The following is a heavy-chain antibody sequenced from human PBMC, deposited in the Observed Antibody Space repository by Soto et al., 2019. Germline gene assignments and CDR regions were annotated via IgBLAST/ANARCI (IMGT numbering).Heavy chain of an antibody. V-gene: IGHV3-30*03. J-gene: IGHJ4*02. CDR2: ISYDGSNK. CDR3: AIYSSGWYPLGY. Sequence: QVQLVESGGGVVQPGRSLRLSCAASGFTFSSYGMHWVRQAPGKGLEWVAVISYDGSNKYYADSVKGRFTISRDNSKNTLYLQMNSLRAEDTAVYYCAIYSSGWYPLGYWGQGTLVTVSS. D-gene: IGHD6-19*01. CDR1: GFTFSSYG.